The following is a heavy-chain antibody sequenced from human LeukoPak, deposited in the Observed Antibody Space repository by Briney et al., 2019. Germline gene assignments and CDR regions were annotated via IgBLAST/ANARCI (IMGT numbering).Heavy chain of an antibody. CDR2: ISAYNGRT. CDR3: ARDSDYYDSCGYLDY. J-gene: IGHJ4*02. Sequence: ASVKVSCKASGHTFTSYGFIWVRQAPGQGLEWMGWISAYNGRTNYAQKLRGSVTMTTDTSTSTAYLELRSLRSDDTAVYYCARDSDYYDSCGYLDYWGQGTLVTVSS. V-gene: IGHV1-18*01. D-gene: IGHD3-22*01. CDR1: GHTFTSYG.